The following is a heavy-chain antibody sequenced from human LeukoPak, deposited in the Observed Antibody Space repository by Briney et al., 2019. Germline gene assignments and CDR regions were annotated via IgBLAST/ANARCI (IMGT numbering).Heavy chain of an antibody. J-gene: IGHJ5*02. V-gene: IGHV7-4-1*02. Sequence: ASVKVSCKASGYTFTSYAMNWVRQAPGQGLEWMGWINTNTGNPTYAQGFTGRFVFSLDTSVSTAYLQISSLKAEDTAVYYCARDRLFRPSRGFDPWGQGTLVTVSS. CDR1: GYTFTSYA. CDR2: INTNTGNP. CDR3: ARDRLFRPSRGFDP. D-gene: IGHD2-21*01.